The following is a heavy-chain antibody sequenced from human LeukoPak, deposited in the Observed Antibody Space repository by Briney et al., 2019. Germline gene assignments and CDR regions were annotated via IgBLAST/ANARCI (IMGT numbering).Heavy chain of an antibody. V-gene: IGHV1-2*02. CDR2: ISPNNGGT. CDR1: GYTFTGYY. J-gene: IGHJ3*02. D-gene: IGHD3-22*01. Sequence: GASVKVSCKASGYTFTGYYMHWVRQAPGQGLEWMGWISPNNGGTNYAQKLQGRVTITRNTSISTAYMELSSLRSEDTAVYYCARGPSYYDSSPSGAFDIWGQGTMVTVSS. CDR3: ARGPSYYDSSPSGAFDI.